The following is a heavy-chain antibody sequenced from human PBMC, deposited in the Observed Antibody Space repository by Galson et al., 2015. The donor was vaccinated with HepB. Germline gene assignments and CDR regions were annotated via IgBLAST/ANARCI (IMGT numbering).Heavy chain of an antibody. D-gene: IGHD3-10*01. CDR1: GFTFNIYA. V-gene: IGHV3-21*01. Sequence: SLRLSCAASGFTFNIYAMNWVRQAPGEGLEWVSSISYNSKNIYYADSVKGRFTISRDNAKNSVDLQMNSLRADDTAVYYCARDTRGGSGSQPDYWGQGTLVTVSS. CDR2: ISYNSKNI. CDR3: ARDTRGGSGSQPDY. J-gene: IGHJ4*02.